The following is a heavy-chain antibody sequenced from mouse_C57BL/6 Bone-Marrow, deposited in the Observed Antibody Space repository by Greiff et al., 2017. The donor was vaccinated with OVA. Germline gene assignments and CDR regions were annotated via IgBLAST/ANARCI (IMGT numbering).Heavy chain of an antibody. CDR3: ARLYDGYYVGGGYYAMDY. CDR2: INPSSGYT. Sequence: QVQLKQSGAELAKPGASVKLSCKASGYTFTSYWMHWVKQRPGQGLEWIGYINPSSGYTKYNQKFKDKATLTADKSSSTAYMQLSSLTYEDSAVYYCARLYDGYYVGGGYYAMDYWGQGTSVTVSS. D-gene: IGHD2-3*01. V-gene: IGHV1-7*01. CDR1: GYTFTSYW. J-gene: IGHJ4*01.